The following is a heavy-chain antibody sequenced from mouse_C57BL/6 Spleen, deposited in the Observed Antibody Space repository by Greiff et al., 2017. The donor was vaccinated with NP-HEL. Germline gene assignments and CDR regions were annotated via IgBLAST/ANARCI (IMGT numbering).Heavy chain of an antibody. V-gene: IGHV1-81*01. CDR1: GYTFTSYG. J-gene: IGHJ1*03. D-gene: IGHD1-1*01. Sequence: QVQLQQSGAELARPGASVKLSCKASGYTFTSYGISWVKQRTGQGLEWIGEIYPRSGNTYYNEKFKGKATLTADKSYSTAYMELRSLTSEYSAVYFCAREDYYGSSYGTTYWYFDVWGTGTTVTVSS. CDR2: IYPRSGNT. CDR3: AREDYYGSSYGTTYWYFDV.